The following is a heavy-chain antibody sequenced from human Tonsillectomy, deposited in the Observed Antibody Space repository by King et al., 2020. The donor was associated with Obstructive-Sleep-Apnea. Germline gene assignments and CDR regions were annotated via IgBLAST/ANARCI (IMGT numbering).Heavy chain of an antibody. CDR3: ATFED. J-gene: IGHJ4*02. Sequence: QLVQSGAEVKKPGASVKVSCKASGYTFTGYYIHWVRQAPGQGLEWMGWINPNSGGTRYAQRFQVRVTMTRDTSISTAYMELSRLRSDETAVYYCATFEDWGQGTLVTVSS. CDR1: GYTFTGYY. V-gene: IGHV1-2*02. CDR2: INPNSGGT.